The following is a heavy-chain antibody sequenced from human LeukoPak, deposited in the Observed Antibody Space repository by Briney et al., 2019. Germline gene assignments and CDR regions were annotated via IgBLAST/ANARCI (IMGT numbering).Heavy chain of an antibody. CDR2: ISGSGGTT. D-gene: IGHD1-7*01. CDR3: AKDWNSEPVYYFDY. J-gene: IGHJ4*02. CDR1: GFTFNNYA. Sequence: PGGSLRLSCAASGFTFNNYAMNWVRQAPGKGLGWVSVISGSGGTTYYADSVKGRFTISRDNSKNTLYLQMNSLRAEDTAVYYCAKDWNSEPVYYFDYWGQGTLVTVSS. V-gene: IGHV3-23*01.